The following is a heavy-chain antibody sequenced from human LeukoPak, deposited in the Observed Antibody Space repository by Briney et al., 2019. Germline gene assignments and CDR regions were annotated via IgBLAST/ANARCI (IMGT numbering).Heavy chain of an antibody. CDR3: ASPPSPATYGPVDY. CDR1: GFTFSSYA. CDR2: ISYDGSNK. Sequence: GRSLRLSCAASGFTFSSYAMHWVRQAPGKGLEWVAVISYDGSNKYYADSVKGRFTISRDNSKNTLYLQMNSLRAEDTAVYYCASPPSPATYGPVDYWGQGTLSPSPQ. V-gene: IGHV3-30-3*01. D-gene: IGHD3-16*01. J-gene: IGHJ4*02.